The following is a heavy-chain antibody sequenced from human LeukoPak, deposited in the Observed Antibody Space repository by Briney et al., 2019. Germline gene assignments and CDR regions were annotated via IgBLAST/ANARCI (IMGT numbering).Heavy chain of an antibody. Sequence: GGSLRLSCAASGFTFSSYAMSWVRQAPGKGLEWVSAIRGSGGSTYYADSVKGRFTISRDNSKNTLYLQMNSLRAEDTAVYYCARGIAAAGYYYYGMDVWGQGTTVTVSS. CDR3: ARGIAAAGYYYYGMDV. CDR1: GFTFSSYA. CDR2: IRGSGGST. J-gene: IGHJ6*02. D-gene: IGHD6-13*01. V-gene: IGHV3-23*01.